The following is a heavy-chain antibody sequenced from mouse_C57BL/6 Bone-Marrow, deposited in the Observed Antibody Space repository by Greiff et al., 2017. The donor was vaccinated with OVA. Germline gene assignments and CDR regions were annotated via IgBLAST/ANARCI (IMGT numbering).Heavy chain of an antibody. CDR1: GYTFTSYW. CDR2: IHPSSGYT. J-gene: IGHJ1*03. D-gene: IGHD2-10*01. Sequence: QVQLQQSGAELAKPGASVKLSCKASGYTFTSYWMHWVKQRPGQGLEWIGYIHPSSGYTKYNQKFKDKAPLTADKSSSTAYMQLSSLTYEDSAVYYCERYAYYGNYWYFDVWGTGTTVTVSS. CDR3: ERYAYYGNYWYFDV. V-gene: IGHV1-7*01.